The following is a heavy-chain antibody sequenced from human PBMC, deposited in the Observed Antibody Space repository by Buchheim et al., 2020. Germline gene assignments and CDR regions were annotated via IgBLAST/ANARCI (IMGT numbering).Heavy chain of an antibody. J-gene: IGHJ6*02. CDR3: ARGKPTLRYFDWLPYYYYGMDV. CDR2: MNPNSGNT. CDR1: RYTFTSYD. Sequence: QVQLVQSGAEVKKPGASVKVSCKASRYTFTSYDINWVRQATGQGLEWMGWMNPNSGNTGYAQKFQGRVTMTRNTSISTAYMELSSLRSEDTAVYYCARGKPTLRYFDWLPYYYYGMDVWGQGTT. D-gene: IGHD3-9*01. V-gene: IGHV1-8*01.